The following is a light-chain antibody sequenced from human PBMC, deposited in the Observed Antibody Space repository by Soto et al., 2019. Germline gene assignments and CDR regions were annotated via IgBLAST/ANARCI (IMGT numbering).Light chain of an antibody. J-gene: IGKJ4*01. CDR2: GAS. V-gene: IGKV1-39*01. CDR3: QQSHSFPLT. CDR1: QDINFY. Sequence: DIQMTQSPSSLFASVGDRVTITCQATQDINFYLNWYQQKPGKAPKSLIRGASSLQPGVPSRFSGSGSGTDFTLTITSLQPEDFATYYCQQSHSFPLTFGGGTKVDIK.